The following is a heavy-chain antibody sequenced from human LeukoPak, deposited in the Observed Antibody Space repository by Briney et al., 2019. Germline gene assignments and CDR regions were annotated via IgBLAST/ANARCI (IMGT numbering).Heavy chain of an antibody. J-gene: IGHJ4*02. CDR2: IIPIFGTA. Sequence: SVKVSCKASGGTFSSYAISWVRQAPGQGLEWMGGIIPIFGTANYAQKFQGRVTITADESTSTAYMELSSLRSEDTAVYYCARGRYKVRGVPGDYWGQGTLVTVSS. D-gene: IGHD3-10*01. CDR3: ARGRYKVRGVPGDY. V-gene: IGHV1-69*13. CDR1: GGTFSSYA.